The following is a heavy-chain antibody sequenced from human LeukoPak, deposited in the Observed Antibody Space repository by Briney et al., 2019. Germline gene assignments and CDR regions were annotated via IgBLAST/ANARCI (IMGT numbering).Heavy chain of an antibody. Sequence: GGSLRLSCAMSGFTLTSTGMHWVRQAPGKGLEWVAFMHYDGRNILYADSVKGRFSISTDNSKNMVYLQMNSLRAEDTAVYYCARVPSPGYSYGHPYYFDYWGQGTLVTVSS. CDR3: ARVPSPGYSYGHPYYFDY. D-gene: IGHD5-18*01. V-gene: IGHV3-30*02. CDR2: MHYDGRNI. J-gene: IGHJ4*02. CDR1: GFTLTSTG.